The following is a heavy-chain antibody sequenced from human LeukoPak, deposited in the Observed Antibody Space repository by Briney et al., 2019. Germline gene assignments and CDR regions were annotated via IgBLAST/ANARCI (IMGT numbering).Heavy chain of an antibody. Sequence: PGGSLRLSCAASGFTVSSNYMSWVRQAPGKGLEWVSLIYSDDSTYYADSVKGRFTISRDTSKNTLYLQMNSLRAEDTAVYYCAREFDGGSYLSVGDAFDIWGQGTMVIVSS. CDR2: IYSDDST. CDR3: AREFDGGSYLSVGDAFDI. V-gene: IGHV3-53*01. CDR1: GFTVSSNY. D-gene: IGHD1-26*01. J-gene: IGHJ3*02.